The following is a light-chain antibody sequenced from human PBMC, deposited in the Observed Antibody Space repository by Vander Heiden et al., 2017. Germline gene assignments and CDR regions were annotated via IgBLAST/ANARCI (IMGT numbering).Light chain of an antibody. Sequence: DIQMTQPPSSLSASVGDRVTITCRASQSISSYLNWYQQKPGKAPKFEIYAASSLQSGVPSRFSGSGSGTDFTLTISSLQPEDFATYYCQQSYSTLSTFGQGTKLEIK. CDR2: AAS. CDR1: QSISSY. J-gene: IGKJ2*01. V-gene: IGKV1-39*01. CDR3: QQSYSTLST.